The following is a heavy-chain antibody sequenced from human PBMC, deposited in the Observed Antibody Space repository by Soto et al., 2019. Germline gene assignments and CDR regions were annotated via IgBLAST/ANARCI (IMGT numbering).Heavy chain of an antibody. D-gene: IGHD3-10*01. CDR3: ARHNYGSGSTYFDY. CDR1: GGSVSSYY. J-gene: IGHJ4*02. V-gene: IGHV4-59*08. Sequence: SETLSLTCTVSGGSVSSYYWSWIRQPPGKGLEWIGYIYYSGSTNYNPSLKSRVTISVDTSKNQFSLKLSSVTAADTAVYYCARHNYGSGSTYFDYWGQGTLVTVSS. CDR2: IYYSGST.